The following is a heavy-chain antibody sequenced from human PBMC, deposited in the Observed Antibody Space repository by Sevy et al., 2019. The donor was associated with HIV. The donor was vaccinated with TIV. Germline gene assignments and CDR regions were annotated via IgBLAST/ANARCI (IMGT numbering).Heavy chain of an antibody. J-gene: IGHJ4*02. Sequence: ASVKVSCKTSGYTFAAYYIHWVRQAPGQGPEWLGWIYPNGGDTTYAQKFQGRVTGTMSTAIKTVYMELNRLRSDDTAVYYCARGKREEWLLYLDNWGQGTLVTVSS. D-gene: IGHD3-3*01. CDR2: IYPNGGDT. CDR3: ARGKREEWLLYLDN. V-gene: IGHV1-2*02. CDR1: GYTFAAYY.